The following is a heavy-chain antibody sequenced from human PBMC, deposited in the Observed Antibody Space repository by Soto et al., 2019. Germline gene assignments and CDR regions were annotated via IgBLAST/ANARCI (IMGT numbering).Heavy chain of an antibody. D-gene: IGHD2-15*01. CDR2: IYSGGST. Sequence: EVQLVESGGGLVQPGGSLRLSCAASGFTVSSNYMSWVRQAPGKGLEWVSVIYSGGSTYYADSVKGRFTISRDNSKNTLYLQMNSLRAEDTAVYYCASVGYCSGGSCYFYFHYWGQGTLVTVSS. CDR1: GFTVSSNY. V-gene: IGHV3-66*01. CDR3: ASVGYCSGGSCYFYFHY. J-gene: IGHJ4*02.